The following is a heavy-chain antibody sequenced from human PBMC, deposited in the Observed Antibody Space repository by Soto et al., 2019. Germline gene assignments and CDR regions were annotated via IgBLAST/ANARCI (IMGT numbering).Heavy chain of an antibody. Sequence: QVQLVESGGGVVQPGTSLRLSCLVSGFSFTDYGLHWVRQAPGKGLEWVAVISHDGKNKKYVDSVKGRFTISRDESKKTLYLQMNSLIVEDTALYYCAEVRGSGIYYPRFYFDSWGQGAQVTVSS. J-gene: IGHJ4*02. V-gene: IGHV3-30*18. CDR3: AEVRGSGIYYPRFYFDS. D-gene: IGHD3-10*01. CDR2: ISHDGKNK. CDR1: GFSFTDYG.